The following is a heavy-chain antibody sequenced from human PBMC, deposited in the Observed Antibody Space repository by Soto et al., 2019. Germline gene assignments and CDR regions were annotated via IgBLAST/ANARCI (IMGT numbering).Heavy chain of an antibody. D-gene: IGHD4-17*01. V-gene: IGHV4-34*01. Sequence: QVQLQQWGAGLLKPSETLSLTCAVYGGSFSGYYWSWIRQPPGKGLEWIGEINHSGSTNYNPSLTSRVTISVDTSKNQFSLKLSSVTAADTAVYYCARLPLFDYGDSGGFDYWGQGTLVTVSS. CDR1: GGSFSGYY. CDR3: ARLPLFDYGDSGGFDY. J-gene: IGHJ4*02. CDR2: INHSGST.